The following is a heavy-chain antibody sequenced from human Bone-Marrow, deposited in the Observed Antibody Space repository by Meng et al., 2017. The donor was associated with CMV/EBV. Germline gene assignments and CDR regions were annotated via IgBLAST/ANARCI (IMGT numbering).Heavy chain of an antibody. CDR2: ITWDGGST. CDR3: ARVPTYYDFWSGYPPGAFAI. CDR1: GFTFDDYT. Sequence: GGSLRLSCAASGFTFDDYTMHWVRQVPGKGLEWVSLITWDGGSTYYADSVKGRFTISRDNAKNSLYLQMNSLRAEDTAVYYCARVPTYYDFWSGYPPGAFAIWGQGQMVTVSS. J-gene: IGHJ3*02. V-gene: IGHV3-43*01. D-gene: IGHD3-3*01.